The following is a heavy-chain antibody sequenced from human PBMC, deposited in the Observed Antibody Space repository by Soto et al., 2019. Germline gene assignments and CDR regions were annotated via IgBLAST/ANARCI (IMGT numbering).Heavy chain of an antibody. Sequence: HLVQSGPEVKKPGASITVSCKTSGDTFTNFSLSWVRQAPGQGLEWMGWIATYNSNRNYAQKFQGRPPLTKETSMSIAYMELKSLRYDDSGVYYLATVLRGVVNWFDPWGQGTLVTVSS. J-gene: IGHJ5*02. CDR3: ATVLRGVVNWFDP. D-gene: IGHD3-10*01. V-gene: IGHV1-18*01. CDR1: GDTFTNFS. CDR2: IATYNSNR.